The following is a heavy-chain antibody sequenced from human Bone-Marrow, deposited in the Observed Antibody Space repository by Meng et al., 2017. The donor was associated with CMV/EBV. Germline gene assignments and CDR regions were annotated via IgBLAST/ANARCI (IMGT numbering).Heavy chain of an antibody. CDR2: IYYSRNT. Sequence: SETLSLTCTVSGGSISSSSYYWGWIRQPPGKGLEWIGSIYYSRNTYYNPSLKSRVTISVDTSKNQFSLKLSSVTAADTAVYYCARLGMATPGDYWGQGTLVTVSS. CDR3: ARLGMATPGDY. V-gene: IGHV4-39*07. J-gene: IGHJ4*02. CDR1: GGSISSSSYY. D-gene: IGHD5-24*01.